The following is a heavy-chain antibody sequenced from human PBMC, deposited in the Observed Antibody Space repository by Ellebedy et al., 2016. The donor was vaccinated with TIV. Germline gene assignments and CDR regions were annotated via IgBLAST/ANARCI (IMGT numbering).Heavy chain of an antibody. V-gene: IGHV3-23*01. CDR3: ARDPAGIAASGPYK. Sequence: GESLKISCAASGFTFSSNALTWVRQAPGKGLEWVAAISGNGGNTYYADSVKGRFTISRDSSKNTLYLQMNSLRAEDTAVYYGARDPAGIAASGPYKWGQGTLVTVSS. J-gene: IGHJ4*02. CDR1: GFTFSSNA. CDR2: ISGNGGNT. D-gene: IGHD6-13*01.